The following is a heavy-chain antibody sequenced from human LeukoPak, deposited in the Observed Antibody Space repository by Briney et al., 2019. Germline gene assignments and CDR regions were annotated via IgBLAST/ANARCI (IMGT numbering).Heavy chain of an antibody. Sequence: GGSLRLSCAASGFTFSSYAMSWVRQAPGKGLEWVSAISGSGGSTYYADSVKGRFTISRDNSKNTLYLQMNSLRAEDTAVYYWGRDTLYNFGSGYYGGGDYWAQGPLFPVSS. V-gene: IGHV3-23*01. CDR2: ISGSGGST. J-gene: IGHJ4*02. CDR1: GFTFSSYA. CDR3: GRDTLYNFGSGYYGGGDY. D-gene: IGHD3-3*01.